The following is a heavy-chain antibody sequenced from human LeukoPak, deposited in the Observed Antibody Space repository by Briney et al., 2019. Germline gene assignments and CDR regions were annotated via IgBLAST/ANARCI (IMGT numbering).Heavy chain of an antibody. D-gene: IGHD6-13*01. V-gene: IGHV3-30*02. CDR2: IPKDGINK. CDR3: AKGDSN. Sequence: GESLRLSCTTSGFIFSNYGFHWVRKAPGKGLEWVALIRNDIPKDGINKYYADSVRGRFTISRDNSKNTVYLQMHSLRVADTAMYYCAKGDSNWGQGTLVTVSS. J-gene: IGHJ4*02. CDR1: GFIFSNYG.